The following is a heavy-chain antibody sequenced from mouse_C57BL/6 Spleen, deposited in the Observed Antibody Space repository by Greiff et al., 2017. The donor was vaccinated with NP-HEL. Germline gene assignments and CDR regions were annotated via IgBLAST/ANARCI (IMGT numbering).Heavy chain of an antibody. V-gene: IGHV1-59*01. Sequence: QVQLQQPGAELVRPGTSVKLSCKASGYTFTSYWMHWVKQRPGQGLEWIGVIDPSDSYTNYNQKFKGKATLTVDTSSSTAYMQLSSLTSEDSAVYYCARAGRGVAWFAYWGQGTLVTVSA. J-gene: IGHJ3*01. CDR3: ARAGRGVAWFAY. CDR2: IDPSDSYT. D-gene: IGHD1-1*01. CDR1: GYTFTSYW.